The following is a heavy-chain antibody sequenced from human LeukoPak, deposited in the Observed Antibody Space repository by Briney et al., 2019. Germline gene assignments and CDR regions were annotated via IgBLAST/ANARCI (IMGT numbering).Heavy chain of an antibody. CDR2: ISAYNGNT. Sequence: ASVKVSCKASGYTFTSYGISWVRQAPGQGLEWMGWISAYNGNTNYAQKLQGRVTMTTDTSTSTAYMELRSLRSDDTAVHYCARTHPYSSSKNWFDPWGQGTLVTVSS. CDR1: GYTFTSYG. CDR3: ARTHPYSSSKNWFDP. D-gene: IGHD6-13*01. J-gene: IGHJ5*02. V-gene: IGHV1-18*01.